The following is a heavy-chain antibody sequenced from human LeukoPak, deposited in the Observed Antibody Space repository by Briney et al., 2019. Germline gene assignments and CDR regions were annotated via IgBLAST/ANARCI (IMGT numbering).Heavy chain of an antibody. CDR3: AKQHYSNYRMMVYYFDY. CDR1: GFTFSSYA. V-gene: IGHV3-23*01. J-gene: IGHJ4*02. Sequence: GGSLRLSCAASGFTFSSYAMSWVRQAPGKGLEWVSAISGSGGSTYYADSVKGRFTISRDNSKNTLYLQMNSPRAEDTAVYYCAKQHYSNYRMMVYYFDYWGQGTLVTVSS. CDR2: ISGSGGST. D-gene: IGHD4-11*01.